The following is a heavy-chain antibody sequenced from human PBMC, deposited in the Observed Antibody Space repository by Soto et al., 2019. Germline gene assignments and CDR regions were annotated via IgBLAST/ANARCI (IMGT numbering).Heavy chain of an antibody. V-gene: IGHV3-23*01. CDR2: ILVGGSP. J-gene: IGHJ3*02. CDR1: GFICSSYD. D-gene: IGHD1-1*01. Sequence: PGGSLRLSCAVSGFICSSYDMSWVRQAPGKGLEWVSTILVGGSPHYEDSVKGRFTISRDTSKSTVYLQMNSLTAGDTAVYYCAKATATSGGAFEIYGQGAMVTVSS. CDR3: AKATATSGGAFEI.